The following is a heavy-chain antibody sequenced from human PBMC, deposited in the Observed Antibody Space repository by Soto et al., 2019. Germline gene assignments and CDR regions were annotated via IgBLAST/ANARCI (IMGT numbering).Heavy chain of an antibody. CDR1: GFTFSSYG. CDR3: AKDFCSSTSCYPTFDY. Sequence: GGSLRLSCAASGFTFSSYGMHWVRQAPGKGLEWVAVISYDGSNKYYADSVKGRFTISRDNSKNTLYLQMNSLRAEDTAVYYCAKDFCSSTSCYPTFDYWGQGTLVTVSS. V-gene: IGHV3-30*18. D-gene: IGHD2-2*01. CDR2: ISYDGSNK. J-gene: IGHJ4*02.